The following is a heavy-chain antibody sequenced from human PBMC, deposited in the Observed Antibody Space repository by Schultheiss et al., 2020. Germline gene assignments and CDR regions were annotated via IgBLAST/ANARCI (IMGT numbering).Heavy chain of an antibody. CDR3: AKDGQDIVVVVAARSDLYYFDY. CDR1: GFTFSSYG. J-gene: IGHJ4*02. V-gene: IGHV3-30*18. Sequence: RGSLRLSCAASGFTFSSYGMHWVRQAPGKGLEWVAVISYDGSNKYYADSVKGRFTISRDNSKNTLYLQMNSLRAEDTAVYFCAKDGQDIVVVVAARSDLYYFDYWGQGTLVTVSS. D-gene: IGHD2-15*01. CDR2: ISYDGSNK.